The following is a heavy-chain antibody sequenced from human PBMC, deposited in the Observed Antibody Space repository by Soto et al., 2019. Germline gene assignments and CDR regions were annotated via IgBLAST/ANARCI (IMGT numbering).Heavy chain of an antibody. J-gene: IGHJ6*02. Sequence: ASVKVSCKASGYTFTSYGFRWVRQAPGQGLEWMGWISAYNGNTNYAQKLQGRVTMTTDTSTSTAYMELRSLRSDDTAVYYCARLFSSGWLYYYYYGMDVWGQGTTVTVSS. CDR3: ARLFSSGWLYYYYYGMDV. V-gene: IGHV1-18*01. D-gene: IGHD6-19*01. CDR2: ISAYNGNT. CDR1: GYTFTSYG.